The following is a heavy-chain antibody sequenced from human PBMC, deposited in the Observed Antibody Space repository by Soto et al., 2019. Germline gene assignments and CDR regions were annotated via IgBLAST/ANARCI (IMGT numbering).Heavy chain of an antibody. V-gene: IGHV3-23*01. CDR1: GFSFSSYA. J-gene: IGHJ4*02. D-gene: IGHD1-26*01. CDR2: ISAGGDGT. Sequence: EVQLLESGGDLVQPGGSLILSCAASGFSFSSYAMGWVRQAPGKGLDWVSSISAGGDGTYYADSVKGRFTISRDNSKNTVYLQMTSLRADDTAVYYCADGGRYPYYWGPGTLVTVSS. CDR3: ADGGRYPYY.